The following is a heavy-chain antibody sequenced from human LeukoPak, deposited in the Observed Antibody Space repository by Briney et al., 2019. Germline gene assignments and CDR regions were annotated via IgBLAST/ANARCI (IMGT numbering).Heavy chain of an antibody. Sequence: SETLSLTCTVSGGSISSGGYYWSWIRQHPGKGLEWIGYIYYSGSTYYNPSLKSRVTISVDTSKNQFSLKLSSVTAADTAVYYCASNYRGYFDYWGQGTLVTVSS. CDR3: ASNYRGYFDY. V-gene: IGHV4-31*03. D-gene: IGHD4-11*01. J-gene: IGHJ4*02. CDR2: IYYSGST. CDR1: GGSISSGGYY.